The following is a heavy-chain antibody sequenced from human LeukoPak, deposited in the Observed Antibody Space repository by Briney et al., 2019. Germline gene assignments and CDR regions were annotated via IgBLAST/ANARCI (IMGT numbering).Heavy chain of an antibody. CDR2: IIPIFGTA. D-gene: IGHD6-19*01. CDR3: ARENPSGVSGWYRFNS. CDR1: GGTFSSYA. V-gene: IGHV1-69*05. Sequence: SVKVSCKASGGTFSSYAISWVRQAPGQGLEWMGGIIPIFGTANYAQKFQGRVTITTDESMNTVYMELSGLTSDDTAVYYCARENPSGVSGWYRFNSWGQGTLVTVSS. J-gene: IGHJ4*02.